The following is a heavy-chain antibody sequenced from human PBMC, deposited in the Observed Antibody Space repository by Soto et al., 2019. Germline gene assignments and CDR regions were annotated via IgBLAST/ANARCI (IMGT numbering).Heavy chain of an antibody. CDR3: ARDPPTNYDILTGLITLDY. CDR1: GFTFSSYS. J-gene: IGHJ4*02. Sequence: EVQLVESGGGLVKPGGSLRLSCAASGFTFSSYSMNWVRQAPGKGLEWVSSISSSSSYIYYADSVKGRFTISRDNAKNSRYLQMNSLRAEDTAVYYCARDPPTNYDILTGLITLDYWGQGTLVTVSS. CDR2: ISSSSSYI. D-gene: IGHD3-9*01. V-gene: IGHV3-21*01.